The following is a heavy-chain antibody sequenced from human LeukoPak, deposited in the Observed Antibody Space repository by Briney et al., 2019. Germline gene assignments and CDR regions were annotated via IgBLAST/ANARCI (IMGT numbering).Heavy chain of an antibody. Sequence: ASVKVSCKASGGTFSSYAISWVRQAPGRGLEWMGGIIPIFGTANYAQKFQGRVTITADESTSTAYMELSSLRSEDTAVYYCARTGEWLLYSGFNYWGQGTLVTVSS. CDR1: GGTFSSYA. CDR3: ARTGEWLLYSGFNY. J-gene: IGHJ4*02. V-gene: IGHV1-69*01. D-gene: IGHD3-3*01. CDR2: IIPIFGTA.